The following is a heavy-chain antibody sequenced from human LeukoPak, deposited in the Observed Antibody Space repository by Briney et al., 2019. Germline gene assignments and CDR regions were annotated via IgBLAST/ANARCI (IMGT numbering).Heavy chain of an antibody. V-gene: IGHV4-59*11. D-gene: IGHD2-15*01. CDR3: AREVRIDPGWFDP. Sequence: SETLSLTCTVSGGSISSHYWSWIRQPPGKGLEWIGYTYYSGSTNYNPSLKCRVTISVDTSKNQFSLKLSSVTAADTAVYYCAREVRIDPGWFDPWGQGTLVTVSS. CDR1: GGSISSHY. CDR2: TYYSGST. J-gene: IGHJ5*02.